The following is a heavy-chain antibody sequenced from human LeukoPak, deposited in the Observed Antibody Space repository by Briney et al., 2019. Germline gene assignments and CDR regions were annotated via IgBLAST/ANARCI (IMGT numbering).Heavy chain of an antibody. CDR1: GYSISSGYY. J-gene: IGHJ4*02. Sequence: SETLSLTCTVSGYSISSGYYWGWIRQPPGKGLEWIGSIYHSGSTYYNPSLKSRVTISVDTSKNQFSLKLSSVTAADTAVYYCARGPGSSGYYPQYWGQGTLVTVSS. D-gene: IGHD3-22*01. CDR3: ARGPGSSGYYPQY. V-gene: IGHV4-38-2*02. CDR2: IYHSGST.